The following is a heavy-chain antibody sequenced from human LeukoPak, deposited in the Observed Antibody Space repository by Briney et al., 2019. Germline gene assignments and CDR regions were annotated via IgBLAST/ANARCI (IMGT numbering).Heavy chain of an antibody. CDR3: ARVGGGYSGYDWDYYGMGV. Sequence: GASVKVSCKASGYTFTGYHMHWVRQAPGQGLGWMGWVNPSSGDTSYAQKFQGRVTMTRDTSISTAYMELSRLRSDDTAIYYCARVGGGYSGYDWDYYGMGVWGQGTTVTVSS. D-gene: IGHD5-12*01. J-gene: IGHJ6*02. CDR1: GYTFTGYH. CDR2: VNPSSGDT. V-gene: IGHV1-2*02.